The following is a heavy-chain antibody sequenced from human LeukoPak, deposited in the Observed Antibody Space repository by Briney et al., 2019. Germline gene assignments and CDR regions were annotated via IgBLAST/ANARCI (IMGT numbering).Heavy chain of an antibody. J-gene: IGHJ4*02. CDR1: GFTFSSYA. CDR3: ARDAFGVDKSPF. V-gene: IGHV3-30-3*01. Sequence: GGSLRLSCAASGFTFSSYAMHWVRQAPGKGLEWVAVISYDGSNKYYADSVKGRFTISRDNAKNTLYLQMNSLRAEDTAVYYCARDAFGVDKSPFWGQGTLVTVSS. D-gene: IGHD3-3*01. CDR2: ISYDGSNK.